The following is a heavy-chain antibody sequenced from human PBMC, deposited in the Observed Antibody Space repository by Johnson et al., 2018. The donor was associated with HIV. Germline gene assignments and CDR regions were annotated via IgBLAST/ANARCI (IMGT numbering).Heavy chain of an antibody. D-gene: IGHD2-2*01. CDR1: GFTFSSYA. CDR3: ARGGYCNSASCYRGNAFDI. J-gene: IGHJ3*02. Sequence: QVQLVESGGGVVQPGRSLRLSCAASGFTFSSYAMHWVRQAPGKGLEWVAVISYDGTNEYYAESVRGRFTISRDNAKNSVYLQMNSLRAEDTALYYCARGGYCNSASCYRGNAFDIWGQGTMVTVSS. V-gene: IGHV3-30*04. CDR2: ISYDGTNE.